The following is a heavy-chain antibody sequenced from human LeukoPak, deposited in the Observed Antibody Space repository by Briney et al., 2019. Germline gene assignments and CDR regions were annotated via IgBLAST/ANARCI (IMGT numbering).Heavy chain of an antibody. J-gene: IGHJ4*02. CDR1: GGSISSTNYY. D-gene: IGHD2-15*01. V-gene: IGHV4-39*07. CDR2: IYYSGRS. Sequence: SETLSLTCTVSGGSISSTNYYWGWIRQPPGKGLEWIASIYYSGRSYYNPSLASRVTISVDTSRNQFSLKLSSVTAADTAVYYCARAHCSGGSCYGLRYWGQGALVTVSS. CDR3: ARAHCSGGSCYGLRY.